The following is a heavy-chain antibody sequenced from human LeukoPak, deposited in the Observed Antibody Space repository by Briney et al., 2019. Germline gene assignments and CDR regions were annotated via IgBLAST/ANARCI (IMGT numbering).Heavy chain of an antibody. J-gene: IGHJ6*03. V-gene: IGHV4-4*07. CDR1: GGSISSYY. D-gene: IGHD2-8*01. CDR2: IYTSGST. CDR3: AREVWALGLGAYYYYMDV. Sequence: PSETLSLTCTVSGGSISSYYWSWIRQPAGKGLEWIGRIYTSGSTNYNPSLKSRVTMSVDTSKNQFSLKLSSVTAADTAVYYCAREVWALGLGAYYYYMDVWGKGTTVTVSS.